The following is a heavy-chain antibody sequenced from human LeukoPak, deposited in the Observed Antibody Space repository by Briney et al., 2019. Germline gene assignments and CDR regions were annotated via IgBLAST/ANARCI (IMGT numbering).Heavy chain of an antibody. CDR3: AKDRGSYPDY. J-gene: IGHJ4*02. CDR2: ISGDGNST. D-gene: IGHD1-26*01. CDR1: GSTFDDYG. V-gene: IGHV3-43*02. Sequence: PGGSLRLSCAASGSTFDDYGMHWVRQAPGKGLEWVSLISGDGNSTYYADSVKGRFTISRDNSKNSLYLQMNSLRGEDTALYYCAKDRGSYPDYWGQGALVTVSS.